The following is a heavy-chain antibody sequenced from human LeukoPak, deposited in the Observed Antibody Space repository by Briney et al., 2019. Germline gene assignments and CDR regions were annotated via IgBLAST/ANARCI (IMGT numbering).Heavy chain of an antibody. D-gene: IGHD1-1*01. J-gene: IGHJ4*02. V-gene: IGHV3-7*01. CDR1: GFTFSTEW. CDR2: IKPDGSDK. Sequence: GGSLRLSCAVSGFTFSTEWMTWVRQAPGKGLEWVANIKPDGSDKYYVDSVKGRFTISRDNAKNSLYLQMNTLRAEDTAVYYCARGISLWNGDSWDQGTLVSVSS. CDR3: ARGISLWNGDS.